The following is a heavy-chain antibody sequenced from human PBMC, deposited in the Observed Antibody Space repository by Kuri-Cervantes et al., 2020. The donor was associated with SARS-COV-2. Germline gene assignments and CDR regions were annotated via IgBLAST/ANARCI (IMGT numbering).Heavy chain of an antibody. CDR3: ARYCTSISCESAIDF. D-gene: IGHD2-2*01. J-gene: IGHJ4*02. Sequence: GGSLRLSCAASGFTFSSYGMHWVRQAPGKGLEWVAVISYDGSNKYYADSVKGRFTISRDNTKNSLYLQMDSLTAEDTAVYYCARYCTSISCESAIDFWGQGTLVTVSS. CDR1: GFTFSSYG. V-gene: IGHV3-30*03. CDR2: ISYDGSNK.